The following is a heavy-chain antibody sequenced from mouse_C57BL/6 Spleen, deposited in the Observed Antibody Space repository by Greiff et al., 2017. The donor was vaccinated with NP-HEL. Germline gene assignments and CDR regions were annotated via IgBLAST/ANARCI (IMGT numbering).Heavy chain of an antibody. CDR1: GYTFTSYW. J-gene: IGHJ3*01. CDR2: IHPISGST. V-gene: IGHV1-64*01. D-gene: IGHD1-1*01. Sequence: QVQLQQPGAELVKPGASVKLSCKASGYTFTSYWMHWVKQRPGQGLEWIGMIHPISGSTNYNEKFKSKATLTVDKSSSTAYMQLSSLTSEDSAVYYCARAGTTGAEGFAYWGQGTLVTVSA. CDR3: ARAGTTGAEGFAY.